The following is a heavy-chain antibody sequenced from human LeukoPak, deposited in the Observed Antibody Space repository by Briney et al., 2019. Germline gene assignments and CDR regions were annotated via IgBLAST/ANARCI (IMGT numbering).Heavy chain of an antibody. J-gene: IGHJ4*02. D-gene: IGHD2-2*01. Sequence: GGSLRLSCAASGFTFSSYSMNWVRQAPGKGLEWVSYISSSSTIYYADSVKGRFTISRDNAKNSLYLQMNSLRAEDTAVYYCAKLTSWYELADYWGQGTPVTVSS. CDR2: ISSSSTI. V-gene: IGHV3-48*01. CDR3: AKLTSWYELADY. CDR1: GFTFSSYS.